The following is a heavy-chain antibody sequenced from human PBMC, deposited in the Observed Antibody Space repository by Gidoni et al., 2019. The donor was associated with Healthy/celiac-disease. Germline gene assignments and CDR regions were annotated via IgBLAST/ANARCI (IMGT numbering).Heavy chain of an antibody. CDR2: ISPILGIA. CDR1: GGTFSSYA. V-gene: IGHV1-69*04. Sequence: QVQLVQSGAELQKPGSSVKVSSMASGGTFSSYAISWVRQAPGQGLEWMGRISPILGIANYAQKFQGRVTITADKSTSTAYMELSSLRSEDTAVYYCARAPVVTPGWFDPWGQGTLVTVSS. CDR3: ARAPVVTPGWFDP. J-gene: IGHJ5*02. D-gene: IGHD2-21*02.